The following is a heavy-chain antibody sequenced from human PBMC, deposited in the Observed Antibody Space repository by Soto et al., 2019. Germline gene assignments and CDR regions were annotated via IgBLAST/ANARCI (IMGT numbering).Heavy chain of an antibody. D-gene: IGHD4-17*01. V-gene: IGHV4-39*01. CDR2: IYYSGST. J-gene: IGHJ6*02. Sequence: SETLSLTCTVSGGSISSSSYYWGWIRQPPGKGLEWIGSIYYSGSTYYNPSLKSRVTISVDTSKNQFSLKLSSVTAADTAVYYCARATVEVYYYYGMDVWGQGTTVT. CDR3: ARATVEVYYYYGMDV. CDR1: GGSISSSSYY.